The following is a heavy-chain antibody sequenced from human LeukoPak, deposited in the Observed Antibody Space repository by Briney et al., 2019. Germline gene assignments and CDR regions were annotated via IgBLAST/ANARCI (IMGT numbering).Heavy chain of an antibody. CDR3: ARGSSSLASSDY. V-gene: IGHV3-21*01. D-gene: IGHD6-13*01. Sequence: PGGSLRLSCAASGVAFSTYSMNWVRQAPGKGLEWVSSISSSSSYIYYADSVKGRFTISRDNAKNSLYLQMNSLRAEDTAVYYCARGSSSLASSDYWGQGTLVTVSS. CDR1: GVAFSTYS. CDR2: ISSSSSYI. J-gene: IGHJ4*02.